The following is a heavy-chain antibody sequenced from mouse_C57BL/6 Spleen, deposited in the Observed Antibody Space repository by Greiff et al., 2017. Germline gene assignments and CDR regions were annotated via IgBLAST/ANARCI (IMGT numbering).Heavy chain of an antibody. CDR2: IDPSDSYT. CDR1: GYTFTSYW. D-gene: IGHD1-1*01. Sequence: QVQLQQPGAELVKPGASVKLSCKASGYTFTSYWMQWVKQRPGQGLEWIGEIDPSDSYTNYNQKFKGKATLTVDTSSSTAYMQLSSLTSEDSAVYYCARGATVVASHWYFDDWGTGTTVTVSS. CDR3: ARGATVVASHWYFDD. J-gene: IGHJ1*03. V-gene: IGHV1-50*01.